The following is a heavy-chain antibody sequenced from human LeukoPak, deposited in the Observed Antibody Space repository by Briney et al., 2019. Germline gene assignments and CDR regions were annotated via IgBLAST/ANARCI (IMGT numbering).Heavy chain of an antibody. CDR1: GASISTHY. D-gene: IGHD6-19*01. CDR2: ADYTGST. Sequence: SETLSLPCNVSGASISTHYWSWIWQSPGEGLEWIGYADYTGSTKYNPSLKSRVTMSLDTSNNQFSLKLDPVTAADTAVYYCAGGYSSDLYFNCWGQGTLVIVSS. V-gene: IGHV4-59*11. J-gene: IGHJ4*02. CDR3: AGGYSSDLYFNC.